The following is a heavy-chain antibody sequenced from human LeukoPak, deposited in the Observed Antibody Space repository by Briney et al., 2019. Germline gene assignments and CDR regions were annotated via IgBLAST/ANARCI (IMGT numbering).Heavy chain of an antibody. Sequence: SETLSLTCTVSGGSISSYYWSWIRQPPGKGLEWIGYMYYSGSTNYNPSLKSRVTISVDTSKSQFSLKLSSVTAADTAVYYCARVIRRSGAAFDYWGQGTLVTVSS. CDR3: ARVIRRSGAAFDY. CDR2: MYYSGST. J-gene: IGHJ4*02. D-gene: IGHD7-27*01. V-gene: IGHV4-59*01. CDR1: GGSISSYY.